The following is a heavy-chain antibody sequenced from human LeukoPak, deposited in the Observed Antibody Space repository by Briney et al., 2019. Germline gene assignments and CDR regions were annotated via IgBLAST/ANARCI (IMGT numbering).Heavy chain of an antibody. Sequence: PSETLSLTCTVSGGSISSGDYYWSWIRQPPGKGLEGIGYIYYSGSTYYNPSLKSRVTISVDTSKNQFSLKLSSVTAADTAVYYCARVGILGGANAFDIWGQGTMVTVSS. CDR3: ARVGILGGANAFDI. V-gene: IGHV4-30-4*08. J-gene: IGHJ3*02. D-gene: IGHD3-16*01. CDR1: GGSISSGDYY. CDR2: IYYSGST.